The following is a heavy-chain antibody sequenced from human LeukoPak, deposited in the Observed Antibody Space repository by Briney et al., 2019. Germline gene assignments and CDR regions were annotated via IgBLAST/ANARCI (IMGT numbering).Heavy chain of an antibody. D-gene: IGHD2-21*02. Sequence: SETLSLTCIVSGGSISNYHWSWIRQPPGKGLEWIGHIYNSGSTDDNPSLKSRVSLSVDTSKNLFSLELSSVTAADTAVYYCARDGRCGGDCYASWGQGTLVTVSS. CDR3: ARDGRCGGDCYAS. J-gene: IGHJ4*02. CDR1: GGSISNYH. CDR2: IYNSGST. V-gene: IGHV4-4*08.